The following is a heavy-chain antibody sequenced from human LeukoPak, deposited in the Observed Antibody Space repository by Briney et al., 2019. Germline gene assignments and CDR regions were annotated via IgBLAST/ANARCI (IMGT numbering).Heavy chain of an antibody. CDR3: AKDIQGAN. Sequence: GGSLRLSCAASGFTVSSNYMSWVRQAPGKGLEWVSLISASGGSTYYADSVKGRFTISRDNSKNTVYLQMNSLRAEDTALYYCAKDIQGANWGQGTLVTVSS. J-gene: IGHJ4*02. CDR1: GFTVSSNY. V-gene: IGHV3-23*01. D-gene: IGHD5-18*01. CDR2: ISASGGST.